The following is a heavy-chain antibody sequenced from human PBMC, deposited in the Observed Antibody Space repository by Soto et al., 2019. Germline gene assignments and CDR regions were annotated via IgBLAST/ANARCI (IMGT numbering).Heavy chain of an antibody. CDR2: ISTSGGST. CDR1: GFSVRNNY. V-gene: IGHV3-23*01. CDR3: ARDGLGAYTYGSYYFDY. J-gene: IGHJ4*02. Sequence: GGSLRLSCAASGFSVRNNYMTWVRQAPGKGLEWVSTISTSGGSTYSADSVKGRFTISRDNSKNTLYLQMNSLRAEDTAVYYCARDGLGAYTYGSYYFDYWGQGTLVTVSS. D-gene: IGHD3-10*01.